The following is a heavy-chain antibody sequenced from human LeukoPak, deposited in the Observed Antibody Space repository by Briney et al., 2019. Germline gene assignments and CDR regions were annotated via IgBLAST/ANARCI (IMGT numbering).Heavy chain of an antibody. Sequence: SETLSLTCTVSGGSISGYYWSWIRRPAGKGLEWIGRIYSSGSTNYNPSLKSRVSMSVDTSKNQFSLKLSSVTAADTAVYYCARGSGRPHYFDYWGQGTLVTVSS. CDR2: IYSSGST. V-gene: IGHV4-4*07. J-gene: IGHJ4*02. CDR3: ARGSGRPHYFDY. D-gene: IGHD2-15*01. CDR1: GGSISGYY.